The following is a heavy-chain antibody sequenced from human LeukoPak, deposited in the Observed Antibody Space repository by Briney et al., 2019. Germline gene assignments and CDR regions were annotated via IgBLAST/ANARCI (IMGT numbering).Heavy chain of an antibody. D-gene: IGHD5-12*01. J-gene: IGHJ5*02. Sequence: GGSLRLSCAASGFIFSQYSMNWVRQAPGKGLEWVSHIRSSSETFYADSVKGRFTISRDNARNSLCLQMNNLRGEDTAIYYCARDAGNSGYGCDLWGQGPWSPSPQ. CDR3: ARDAGNSGYGCDL. CDR2: IRSSSET. V-gene: IGHV3-48*01. CDR1: GFIFSQYS.